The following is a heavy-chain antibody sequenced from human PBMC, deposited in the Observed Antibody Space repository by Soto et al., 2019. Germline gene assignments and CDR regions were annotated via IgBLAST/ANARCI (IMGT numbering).Heavy chain of an antibody. CDR3: ARADGSGSYYGS. D-gene: IGHD3-10*01. V-gene: IGHV4-34*01. CDR2: INHSGST. Sequence: QVQLQQWGAGLLKPSETLSLTCAVYGGSFSGYYWSWIRQPPGKGLEWIGEINHSGSTNYNPSLKSRVTISVVTAKNPFSLKLSSVTAADTAVYYCARADGSGSYYGSWGQGTMVTVSS. J-gene: IGHJ4*02. CDR1: GGSFSGYY.